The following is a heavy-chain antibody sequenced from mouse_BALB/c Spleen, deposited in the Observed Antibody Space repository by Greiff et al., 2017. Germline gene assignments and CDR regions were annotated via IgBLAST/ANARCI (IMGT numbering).Heavy chain of an antibody. CDR2: IWAGGST. D-gene: IGHD2-4*01. Sequence: QVQLKESGPGLVAPSQSLSITCTVSGFSLTSYGVHWVRQPPGKGLEWLGVIWAGGSTNYNSALMSRLSISKDNSKSQVFLKMNSLQTDDTAMYYCARIYYDYDGDYYAMDYWGQGTSVTVSS. CDR3: ARIYYDYDGDYYAMDY. V-gene: IGHV2-9*02. CDR1: GFSLTSYG. J-gene: IGHJ4*01.